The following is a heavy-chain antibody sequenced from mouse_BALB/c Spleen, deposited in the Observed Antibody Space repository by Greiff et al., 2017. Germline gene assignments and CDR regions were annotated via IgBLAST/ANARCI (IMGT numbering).Heavy chain of an antibody. J-gene: IGHJ3*01. CDR1: GFNIKDYY. Sequence: EVQLQQSGAELVRSGASVKLSCTASGFNIKDYYMHWVKQRPEQGLEWIGWIDPENGDTEYAPKFQGKATMTADTSTNTAYLQLSSLTSEDTAVYYCAREDPAWFAYWGQGTLVTVSA. V-gene: IGHV14-4*02. CDR3: AREDPAWFAY. CDR2: IDPENGDT.